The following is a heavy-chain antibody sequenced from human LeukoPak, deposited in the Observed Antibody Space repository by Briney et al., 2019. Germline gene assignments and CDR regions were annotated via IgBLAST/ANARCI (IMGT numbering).Heavy chain of an antibody. J-gene: IGHJ4*02. V-gene: IGHV4-39*01. CDR1: GGSISSSSYY. Sequence: SETLSLTCTVSGGSISSSSYYLGWIRQPPGKGLEWIGSIYYSGSTYYNPSLKSRVTISVDTSKNQFSLKLSSVTAADTAVYYCARLSSSSSTALDYWGQGTLVTVSS. D-gene: IGHD6-6*01. CDR2: IYYSGST. CDR3: ARLSSSSSTALDY.